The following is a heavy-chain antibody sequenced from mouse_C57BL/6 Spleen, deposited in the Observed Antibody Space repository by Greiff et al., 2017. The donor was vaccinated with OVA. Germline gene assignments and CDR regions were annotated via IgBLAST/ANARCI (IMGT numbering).Heavy chain of an antibody. CDR1: GYTFTSYW. CDR3: ARWDYDGYVY. CDR2: IDPSDSDT. Sequence: QVQLQQPGAELVRPGSSVKLSCKASGYTFTSYWMHWVKQRPIQGLEWIGNIDPSDSDTHYNQKFKDKATLTVDKSSSTDYMQLSSLTSEDSAVYYCARWDYDGYVYWGQGTLVTVSA. D-gene: IGHD2-3*01. V-gene: IGHV1-52*01. J-gene: IGHJ3*01.